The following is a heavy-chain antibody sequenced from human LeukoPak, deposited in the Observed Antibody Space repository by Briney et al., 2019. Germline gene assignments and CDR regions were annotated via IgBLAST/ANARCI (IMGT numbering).Heavy chain of an antibody. CDR3: ASRGSSYFDY. J-gene: IGHJ4*02. V-gene: IGHV1-69*13. D-gene: IGHD1-26*01. Sequence: ASVKVSCMASGGTFSSYAISWVRQAPGQGLEWMGGIIPIFGTANYAQKFQGRVTITADESTCTAYMELSSLRSEDTAVYYCASRGSSYFDYWGQGTLVTVSS. CDR2: IIPIFGTA. CDR1: GGTFSSYA.